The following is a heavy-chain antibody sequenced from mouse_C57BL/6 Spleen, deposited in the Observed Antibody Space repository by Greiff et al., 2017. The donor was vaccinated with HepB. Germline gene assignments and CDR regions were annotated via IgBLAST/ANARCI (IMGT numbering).Heavy chain of an antibody. D-gene: IGHD2-4*01. CDR2: IDPEDGET. J-gene: IGHJ3*01. CDR3: ARGNYYDYDRFAY. Sequence: VQLKQSGAELVKPGASVKLSCTASGFNIKDYYMHWVKQRTEQGLEWIGRIDPEDGETKYAPKFPGKATITAATYSYTAYLQLSSLTSEDTAVYYCARGNYYDYDRFAYWGQGTLVTVAA. V-gene: IGHV14-2*01. CDR1: GFNIKDYY.